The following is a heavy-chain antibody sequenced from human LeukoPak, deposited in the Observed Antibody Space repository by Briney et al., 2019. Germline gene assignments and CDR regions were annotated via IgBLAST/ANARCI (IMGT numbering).Heavy chain of an antibody. CDR3: ARSGFEVVPAAKVRLNEYDP. V-gene: IGHV4-31*03. CDR2: IYYSGST. Sequence: SETLSLTCTVSGGSISSGGYYWSWIRQHPGKGLEWIGYIYYSGSTYYNPSLKSRVTISEDTSKNQFSLKLSSVTAADTAVYDCARSGFEVVPAAKVRLNEYDPQGQGITVT. D-gene: IGHD2-2*01. J-gene: IGHJ5*02. CDR1: GGSISSGGYY.